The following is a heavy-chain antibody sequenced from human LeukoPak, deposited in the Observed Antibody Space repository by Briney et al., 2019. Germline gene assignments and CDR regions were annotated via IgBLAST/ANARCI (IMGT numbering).Heavy chain of an antibody. J-gene: IGHJ6*03. CDR3: AKDGDYDILTGYYLAYYMDV. Sequence: GGSLRLSCAASGISFSSYGMSWVRQAPGKGLEWVSAISGSGGSTYYADSVKGRFTISRDNSKNTLYLQMNSLRAEDTAVYYCAKDGDYDILTGYYLAYYMDVWGKGTTVTISS. CDR2: ISGSGGST. CDR1: GISFSSYG. D-gene: IGHD3-9*01. V-gene: IGHV3-23*01.